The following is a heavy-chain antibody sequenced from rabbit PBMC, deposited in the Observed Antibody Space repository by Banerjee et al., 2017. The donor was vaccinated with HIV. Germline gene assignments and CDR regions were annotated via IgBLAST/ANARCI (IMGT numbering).Heavy chain of an antibody. CDR2: IDPVFGST. CDR3: ARRSSSYYDL. V-gene: IGHV1S7*01. CDR1: GFDFSSYY. Sequence: QLVESGGGLVTLGGSLKLSCKASGFDFSSYYMSWVRQAPGKGLEWIGYIDPVFGSTYYASWVNGRFTISSHNAQNTLYLQLNSLTAADTATYFCARRSSSYYDLWGPGTLVTVS. J-gene: IGHJ4*01. D-gene: IGHD1-1*01.